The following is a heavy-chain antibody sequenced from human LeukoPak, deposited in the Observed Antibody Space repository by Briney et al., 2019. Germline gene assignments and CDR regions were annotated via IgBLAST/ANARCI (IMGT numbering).Heavy chain of an antibody. CDR3: ARTSSGWAPPQPAWYFDL. Sequence: GGSLRLSCAASGFTFSSYTMNWVRQAPGKGQEWVSYISSTSSYINYADSVKGRFTISRDNAKNSLYLQMNSLRAEDTAVYYCARTSSGWAPPQPAWYFDLWGRGTLVSVSS. CDR2: ISSTSSYI. V-gene: IGHV3-21*01. CDR1: GFTFSSYT. J-gene: IGHJ2*01. D-gene: IGHD6-19*01.